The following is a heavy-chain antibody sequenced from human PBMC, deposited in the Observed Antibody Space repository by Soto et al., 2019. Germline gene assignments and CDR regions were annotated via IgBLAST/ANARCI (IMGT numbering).Heavy chain of an antibody. Sequence: GGSLRLSCAASGFTFSSYGMHWVRQAPGKGLEWVAVIWYDGSNKYYADSVKGRFTISRDNSKNTLYLQMNSLRAEDTAVYYCARDRGLAGTTLDYWGQGTLVTVSS. J-gene: IGHJ4*02. D-gene: IGHD6-19*01. CDR3: ARDRGLAGTTLDY. CDR2: IWYDGSNK. V-gene: IGHV3-33*01. CDR1: GFTFSSYG.